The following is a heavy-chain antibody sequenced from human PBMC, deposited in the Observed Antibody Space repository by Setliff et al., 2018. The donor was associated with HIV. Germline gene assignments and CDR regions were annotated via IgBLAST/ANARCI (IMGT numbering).Heavy chain of an antibody. J-gene: IGHJ4*02. D-gene: IGHD2-21*01. V-gene: IGHV3-15*01. CDR2: IKSKIDAETT. Sequence: WIRQPPGKGLEWVGRIKSKIDAETTDYAAPVKGRFTISRDDSKNTVYLQLNSLKTEDTAMYYCTADLTDPPAYGPDYWGQGTLVTVSS. CDR3: TADLTDPPAYGPDY.